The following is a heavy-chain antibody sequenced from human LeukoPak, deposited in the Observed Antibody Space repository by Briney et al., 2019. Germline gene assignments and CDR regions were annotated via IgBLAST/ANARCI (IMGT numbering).Heavy chain of an antibody. CDR2: ISSDGTNT. V-gene: IGHV3-74*01. CDR3: ARVYYYYYMDV. J-gene: IGHJ6*03. CDR1: GFTFGTYW. Sequence: GGSLRLSCAASGFTFGTYWMHWVRQAPGTGLVWVSRISSDGTNTYYADSVKGRFSISRDNAKNTLYLQMNRLRAEDTAVYYCARVYYYYYMDVWGKGTTVAVSS.